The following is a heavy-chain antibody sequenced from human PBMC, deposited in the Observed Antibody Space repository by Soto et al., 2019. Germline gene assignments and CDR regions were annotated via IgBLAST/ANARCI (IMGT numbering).Heavy chain of an antibody. V-gene: IGHV1-3*01. CDR3: AREKWGSGSRWLDP. CDR1: GYTFTSYY. Sequence: ASVKVSCKASGYTFTSYYMNWVRQAPGQRLEWLGMINVGNGNTTYSQNFQGRVTITKDTSASTAYMELSSLTSEDTAAYYCAREKWGSGSRWLDPWGQGTLVTVSS. CDR2: INVGNGNT. J-gene: IGHJ5*02. D-gene: IGHD6-19*01.